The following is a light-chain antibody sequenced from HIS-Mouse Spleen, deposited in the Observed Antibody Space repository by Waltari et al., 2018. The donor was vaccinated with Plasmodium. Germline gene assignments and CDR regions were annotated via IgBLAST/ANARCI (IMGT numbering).Light chain of an antibody. CDR3: QQSYSTPPT. J-gene: IGKJ4*01. Sequence: DIQMTKSPSSLSASVGERVTITCRASQSISSYLNWYQQKPGKAPKLLIYAASSLQSGVPSRFSGSGSGTDFTLTISSLQPEDFATYYCQQSYSTPPTFGGGTKVEIK. V-gene: IGKV1-39*01. CDR2: AAS. CDR1: QSISSY.